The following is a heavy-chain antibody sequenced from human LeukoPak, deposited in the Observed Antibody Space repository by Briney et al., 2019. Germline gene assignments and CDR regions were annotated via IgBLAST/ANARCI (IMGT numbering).Heavy chain of an antibody. V-gene: IGHV3-30*18. Sequence: PGGSLRLSCAASGFTFSIYGMHWVRQAPGKGLEGLAVISYDESHKYYADSEKGRFTISRDNSKNTLYLQMNSLRPEDTAVYYCAKDQGSATVSYWFFDLWGRGTLVTVSS. D-gene: IGHD4-17*01. CDR1: GFTFSIYG. J-gene: IGHJ2*01. CDR2: ISYDESHK. CDR3: AKDQGSATVSYWFFDL.